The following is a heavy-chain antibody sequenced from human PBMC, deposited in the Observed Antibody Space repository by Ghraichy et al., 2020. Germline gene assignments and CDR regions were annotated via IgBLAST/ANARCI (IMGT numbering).Heavy chain of an antibody. Sequence: SETLSLTCTVSGGSIRTSNYYWGWIRQPPGKGLEWVGSIYYSGTTYYNSSLKSRATISIDTSKSQFSLRLSSVTAADTAVYFCAREAYDLFFFDYWGQGGLVTVSS. V-gene: IGHV4-39*02. CDR2: IYYSGTT. CDR1: GGSIRTSNYY. D-gene: IGHD3/OR15-3a*01. CDR3: AREAYDLFFFDY. J-gene: IGHJ4*02.